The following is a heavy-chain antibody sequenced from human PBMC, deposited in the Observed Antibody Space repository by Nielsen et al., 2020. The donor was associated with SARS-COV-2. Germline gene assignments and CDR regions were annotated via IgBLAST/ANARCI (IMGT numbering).Heavy chain of an antibody. D-gene: IGHD3-22*01. J-gene: IGHJ4*02. CDR3: AKIGEYDSSPY. Sequence: GGSLRLSCAASGFTFSSYWMHWVRQAPGKGLVWVSRINSDGSSTSYADSVKGRFTISRDNSKNSLYLQMNSLRTEDTALYYCAKIGEYDSSPYWGQGTLVTVSS. CDR2: INSDGSST. CDR1: GFTFSSYW. V-gene: IGHV3-74*01.